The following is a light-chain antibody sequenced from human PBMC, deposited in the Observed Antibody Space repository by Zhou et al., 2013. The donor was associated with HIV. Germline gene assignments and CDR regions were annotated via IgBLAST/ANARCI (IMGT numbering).Light chain of an antibody. CDR3: QQYDDLPLA. Sequence: DIQMTQSPSSLSASVGDRVTITCQASQDIRNYLNWYQQKPGKAPKLLIYDASNLEIGVPSRFSGSGSGTDFTFTISSLQPEDVATYYCQQYDDLPLAFGQGQDWRSN. CDR2: DAS. CDR1: QDIRNY. V-gene: IGKV1-33*01. J-gene: IGKJ5*01.